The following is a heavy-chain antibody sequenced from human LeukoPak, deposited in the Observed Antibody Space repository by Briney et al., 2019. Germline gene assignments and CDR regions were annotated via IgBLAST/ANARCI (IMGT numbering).Heavy chain of an antibody. D-gene: IGHD3-22*01. J-gene: IGHJ3*02. V-gene: IGHV3-30*02. CDR3: AKDTGYYDSSGYYYGRTYAFDI. CDR1: GFTFSSYG. CDR2: IRYDGSNK. Sequence: GGSLRLSCAASGFTFSSYGMHWVRQAPGKGLEWVAFIRYDGSNKYYADSVKGRFTISRDNSKNTLYLQMNSLRAEDTAVYYCAKDTGYYDSSGYYYGRTYAFDIWGQGTMVTVSS.